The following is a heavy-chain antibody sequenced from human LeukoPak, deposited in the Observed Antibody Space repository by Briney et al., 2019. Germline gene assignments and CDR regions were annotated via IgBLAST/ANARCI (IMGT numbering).Heavy chain of an antibody. CDR1: GGSISSGGYS. Sequence: SETLSLTCAVSGGSISSGGYSWSWIRQPPGKGLEWIGYIYHSGSTYYNPSLKSRVTISVDRSKNQFSLKLNSVTAADTAVYYRARFNGDFLNWFDPWGQGTLVTVSS. D-gene: IGHD3-10*01. V-gene: IGHV4-30-2*01. CDR2: IYHSGST. CDR3: ARFNGDFLNWFDP. J-gene: IGHJ5*02.